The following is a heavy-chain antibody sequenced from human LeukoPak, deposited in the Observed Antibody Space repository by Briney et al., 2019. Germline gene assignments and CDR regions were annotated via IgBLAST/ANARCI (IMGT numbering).Heavy chain of an antibody. CDR3: ATHSSSWPYYYYYYYMDV. CDR1: GFTFSSYS. V-gene: IGHV3-48*01. D-gene: IGHD6-13*01. CDR2: ISSSSSTI. Sequence: PGGSLRLSCAASGFTFSSYSMNWVRQAPGKGLEWVSYISSSSSTIYYADSVKGRFTISRDNAKNSLYLQMNSLRAEDTAVYYCATHSSSWPYYYYYYYMDVWGKGTTVTISS. J-gene: IGHJ6*03.